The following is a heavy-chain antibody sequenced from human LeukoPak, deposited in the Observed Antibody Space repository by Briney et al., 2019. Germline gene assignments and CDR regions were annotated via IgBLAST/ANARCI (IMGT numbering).Heavy chain of an antibody. CDR2: INHSGST. Sequence: SETLSLTCAVYGGSFSGYYWNWIRQPPWKGLEWIGQINHSGSTNYSPSLKSRVTISVATSKNQFSLKLSSVTAADTAFYFCARGPSLDYWGQGTLVTVSS. J-gene: IGHJ4*02. CDR1: GGSFSGYY. CDR3: ARGPSLDY. V-gene: IGHV4-34*01.